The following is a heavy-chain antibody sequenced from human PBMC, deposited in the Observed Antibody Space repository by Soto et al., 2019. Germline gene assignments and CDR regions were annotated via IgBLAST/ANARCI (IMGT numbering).Heavy chain of an antibody. J-gene: IGHJ6*02. CDR3: ASDLSGRADV. Sequence: VHLVESGGGLVRPGGSLRLSCAASGFTFSSYWIHWVRQAPGKVLVWVSRMNEDGDTTDYADSVKGRFTISRDNAKNTLYLQMNSLRVEDTGVYYSASDLSGRADVWGQGPTVTVSS. V-gene: IGHV3-74*02. CDR2: MNEDGDTT. D-gene: IGHD3-10*01. CDR1: GFTFSSYW.